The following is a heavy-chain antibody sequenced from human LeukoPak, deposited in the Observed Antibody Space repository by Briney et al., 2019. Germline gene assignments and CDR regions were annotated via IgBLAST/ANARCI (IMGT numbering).Heavy chain of an antibody. CDR2: ISYDGSNK. V-gene: IGHV3-30*18. CDR3: AKEGGDTLAFYYFDY. Sequence: GGSLRLSCAASGFTFSSYGMHWVRQAPGKGLEWVAVISYDGSNKYYADSVKGRFTISRDNSKNTLYLQMNSLRAEDTAVYYRAKEGGDTLAFYYFDYWGQGTLVTVSS. D-gene: IGHD3-3*02. CDR1: GFTFSSYG. J-gene: IGHJ4*02.